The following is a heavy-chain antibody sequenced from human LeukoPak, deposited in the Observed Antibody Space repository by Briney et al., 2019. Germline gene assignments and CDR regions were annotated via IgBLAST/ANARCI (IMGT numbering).Heavy chain of an antibody. CDR2: IYKNAIT. D-gene: IGHD3-22*01. V-gene: IGHV3-53*01. Sequence: GGSLRLSCAASGFTVSSNYMTWVRQAPGKGLEWVSVIYKNAITYYADTVKGRFTISRDNSKNTLYLQMNSLRADDTAVYYCARDIYYYDSSGYYFPGGSDYWGQGTLVTVSS. J-gene: IGHJ4*02. CDR3: ARDIYYYDSSGYYFPGGSDY. CDR1: GFTVSSNY.